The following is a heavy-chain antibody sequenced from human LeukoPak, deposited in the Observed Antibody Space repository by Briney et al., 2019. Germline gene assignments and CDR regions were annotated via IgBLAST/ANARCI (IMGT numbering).Heavy chain of an antibody. Sequence: ALVKVSCKASGYTFTSYYMHWVRQAPGQGLEWMGIINPSGGSTSYAQKFQGRVTMTRDMSTSTVYMELSSLRSEDTAVYYCARGRLADYSYGHDPFDYWGQGTLVTVSS. V-gene: IGHV1-46*01. CDR3: ARGRLADYSYGHDPFDY. J-gene: IGHJ4*02. CDR2: INPSGGST. CDR1: GYTFTSYY. D-gene: IGHD5-18*01.